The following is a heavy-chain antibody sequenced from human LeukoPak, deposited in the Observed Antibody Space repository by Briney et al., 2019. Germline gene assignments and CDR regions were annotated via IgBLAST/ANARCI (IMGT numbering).Heavy chain of an antibody. CDR3: ARELPHSYFFDY. CDR2: INLRADTT. J-gene: IGHJ4*02. CDR1: GYSFSTYF. V-gene: IGHV1-46*01. Sequence: ASVKVSCKASGYSFSTYFVHWLRQAPGQGLEWMGMINLRADTTVRSQNFQGGVTMTRDMSTSTVHMELSSLRSEDTAVYYCARELPHSYFFDYWGQGTLVTVSS. D-gene: IGHD3-10*01.